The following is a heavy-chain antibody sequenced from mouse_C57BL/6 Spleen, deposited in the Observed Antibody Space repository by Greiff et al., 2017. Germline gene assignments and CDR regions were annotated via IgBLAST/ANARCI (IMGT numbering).Heavy chain of an antibody. D-gene: IGHD1-1*01. CDR3: ARFYYGSSSPWFAY. CDR2: IYPRDGST. V-gene: IGHV1-85*01. J-gene: IGHJ3*01. Sequence: QVQLQQSGPELVKPGPSVKLSCKASGYTFTSYDINWVKQRPGQGLEWIGWIYPRDGSTKYNEKFKGKATLTVDTSSSTAYMELHSLTSEDSAVYFCARFYYGSSSPWFAYWGQGTLVTVSA. CDR1: GYTFTSYD.